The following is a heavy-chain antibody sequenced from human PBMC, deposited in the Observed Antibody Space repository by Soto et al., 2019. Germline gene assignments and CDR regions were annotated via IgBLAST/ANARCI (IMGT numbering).Heavy chain of an antibody. CDR1: GGSISSGGYY. V-gene: IGHV4-31*03. CDR2: IYYSGST. CDR3: ARAGCSSTSGYTAMRDYYYYGMDV. D-gene: IGHD2-2*02. J-gene: IGHJ6*02. Sequence: SETLSLTCTVSGGSISSGGYYWSWIRQHPGKGLEWIGYIYYSGSTYYNPSLKSRVTISVDTSKYQFSLKLSSVTAADTAVYYCARAGCSSTSGYTAMRDYYYYGMDVWGQGTTVTVSS.